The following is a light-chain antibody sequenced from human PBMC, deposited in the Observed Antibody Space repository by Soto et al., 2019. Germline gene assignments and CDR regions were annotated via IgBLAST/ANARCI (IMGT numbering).Light chain of an antibody. CDR3: QQYGSATT. V-gene: IGKV3-20*01. CDR1: QSVSSSY. Sequence: EIVLTQSPGNLSLSPGERATLSCRASQSVSSSYLAWYQQKPGQAPRLLIYGASSRATGIPDRFSGSGSGTVFTLTIIILEPEDFAVYYCQQYGSATTFGQGTKLEIK. J-gene: IGKJ2*01. CDR2: GAS.